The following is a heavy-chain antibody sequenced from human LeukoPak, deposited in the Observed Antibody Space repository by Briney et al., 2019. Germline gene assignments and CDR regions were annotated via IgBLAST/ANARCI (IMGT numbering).Heavy chain of an antibody. J-gene: IGHJ3*02. CDR2: IRYDGSNK. CDR3: ARVWPIQLSRGDAFDI. D-gene: IGHD5-18*01. CDR1: GFTFSSYG. Sequence: QTGGSLRLSCAASGFTFSSYGMHWVRQAPDKGLEWVAFIRYDGSNKYYADSVKGRFTISRDNSKNTLYLQMNSLRAEDTAVYYCARVWPIQLSRGDAFDIWGQGTMVTVSS. V-gene: IGHV3-30*02.